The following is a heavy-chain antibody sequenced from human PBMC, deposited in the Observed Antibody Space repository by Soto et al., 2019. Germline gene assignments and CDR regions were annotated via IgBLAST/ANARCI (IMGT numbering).Heavy chain of an antibody. CDR3: GRDQSGTGYYVDWFDP. CDR1: GYTFSGHA. Sequence: QVHFVQSGAEVKKPGASVKVSCKASGYTFSGHAIHWLRQAPGQRPEWLGWINAGNSKTYYSAKFEGRVTFTRDTVATTVNMELTRLTSEDTAVYYCGRDQSGTGYYVDWFDPWGQGTLLTVSS. CDR2: INAGNSKT. D-gene: IGHD3-10*02. V-gene: IGHV1-3*01. J-gene: IGHJ5*02.